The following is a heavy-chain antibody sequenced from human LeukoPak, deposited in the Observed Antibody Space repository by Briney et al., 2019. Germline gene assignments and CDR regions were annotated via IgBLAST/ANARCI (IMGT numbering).Heavy chain of an antibody. CDR3: ARDRLHYLDS. CDR2: VYDGDTT. J-gene: IGHJ4*02. CDR1: GFTVSNNY. V-gene: IGHV3-53*01. D-gene: IGHD2-21*02. Sequence: GSLRLSCAASGFTVSNNYMSWVRQAPGKGLEWVSAVYDGDTTYYADSVKGRFTISRDNSKNTLYLQINSLRVEDTAVYFCARDRLHYLDSWGQGTPVTVSS.